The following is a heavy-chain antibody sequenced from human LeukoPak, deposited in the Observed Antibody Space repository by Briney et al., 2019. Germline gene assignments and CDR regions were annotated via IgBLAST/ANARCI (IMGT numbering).Heavy chain of an antibody. V-gene: IGHV4-59*01. CDR2: ISYSGST. D-gene: IGHD5-24*01. CDR1: GGSISTYY. Sequence: SETLSLTCIVSGGSISTYYWSWIRQPPGKGLEWIGYISYSGSTNYNPSLKSRVTISVDTSKNQFSLKLSSVTAADTAVYYCARGGRWLQFNYWGQGTLVTVSS. CDR3: ARGGRWLQFNY. J-gene: IGHJ4*02.